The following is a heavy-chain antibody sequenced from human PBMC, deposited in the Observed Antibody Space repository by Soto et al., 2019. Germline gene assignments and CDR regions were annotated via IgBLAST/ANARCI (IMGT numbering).Heavy chain of an antibody. J-gene: IGHJ4*02. CDR3: ARGWGYYDSSSAFDY. CDR1: GYTFTSYG. D-gene: IGHD3-22*01. V-gene: IGHV1-18*01. Sequence: ASVKVSCKASGYTFTSYGISWVRQAPGQGLEWMGWISAYNGNTNYAQKHQGRVTMTTDTSTSTAYMELRSLRSDDTPLYYCARGWGYYDSSSAFDYGGQETLVTVSS. CDR2: ISAYNGNT.